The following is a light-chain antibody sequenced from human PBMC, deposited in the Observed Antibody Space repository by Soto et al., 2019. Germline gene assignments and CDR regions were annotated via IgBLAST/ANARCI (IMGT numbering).Light chain of an antibody. J-gene: IGKJ1*01. CDR3: QQYGSSPTWT. CDR2: GAS. V-gene: IGKV3-20*01. Sequence: DIVLTQSPGTQSLSPGERATLSSRASRSVSSSYLAWYQQKPCQAPRLLIYGASRRATGIPDRFSGSGSGTDFTLTISRLEPEDFAVYYCQQYGSSPTWTFGQGTKLEIK. CDR1: RSVSSSY.